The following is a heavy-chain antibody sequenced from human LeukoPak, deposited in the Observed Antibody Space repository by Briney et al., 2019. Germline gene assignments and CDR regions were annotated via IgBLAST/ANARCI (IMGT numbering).Heavy chain of an antibody. D-gene: IGHD6-13*01. V-gene: IGHV4-39*07. CDR1: GFTFSSYA. CDR2: IYYSGST. J-gene: IGHJ3*02. Sequence: PGGSLRLSCAASGFTFSSYAMHWVRQAPGKGLEWIGSIYYSGSTYYNPSLKSRVTISVDPSKNQFSLKLSSVTAADTAVYYCARVQGVLRSSWWNDAFDIWGQGTMVTVSS. CDR3: ARVQGVLRSSWWNDAFDI.